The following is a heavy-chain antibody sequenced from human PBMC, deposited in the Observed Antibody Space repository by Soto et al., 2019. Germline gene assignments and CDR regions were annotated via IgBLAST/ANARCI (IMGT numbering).Heavy chain of an antibody. CDR2: IYWDDDK. Sequence: QITLKESGPTLVKPTQTLTLTCTFSGFSLSTSGVGVGWIRQPPGKALEWLALIYWDDDKRYSPSLKSRLTITKDTSKIQVVLTMTNMDPVDTATYYCAHLTYYFDSSAYYWYFDLWGRGTLVTVSS. J-gene: IGHJ2*01. D-gene: IGHD3-22*01. CDR1: GFSLSTSGVG. V-gene: IGHV2-5*02. CDR3: AHLTYYFDSSAYYWYFDL.